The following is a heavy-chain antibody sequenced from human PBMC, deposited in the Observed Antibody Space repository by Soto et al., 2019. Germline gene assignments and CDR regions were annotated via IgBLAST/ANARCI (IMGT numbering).Heavy chain of an antibody. CDR3: ARSSILRYFDLDY. CDR2: IYYSGST. D-gene: IGHD3-9*01. J-gene: IGHJ4*02. CDR1: GGSISSYY. Sequence: QVQLQESGPGLVKPSETLSLTCTVSGGSISSYYWSWIRQPPGKGLEWIGYIYYSGSTNYNPSLKSRVTISVDTSKNQFSLKLSSVTAADTAVYYCARSSILRYFDLDYWGQGTLVTVSS. V-gene: IGHV4-59*08.